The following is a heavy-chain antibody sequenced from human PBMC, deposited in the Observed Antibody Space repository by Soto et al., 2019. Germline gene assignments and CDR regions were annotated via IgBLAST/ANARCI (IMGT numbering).Heavy chain of an antibody. CDR3: ARGEHCSSTSCYFWIGVGIDP. V-gene: IGHV1-8*01. CDR1: GYTFTSYD. CDR2: MNPNSGNT. D-gene: IGHD2-2*01. J-gene: IGHJ5*02. Sequence: QVQLVQSGAEVKKPGASVKVSCKASGYTFTSYDINWVRQATGQGLEWMGWMNPNSGNTGYAQKFQGRVTMTRNTSISTAYMELSSLRSEDTAVYDCARGEHCSSTSCYFWIGVGIDPWGQGTLVTVSS.